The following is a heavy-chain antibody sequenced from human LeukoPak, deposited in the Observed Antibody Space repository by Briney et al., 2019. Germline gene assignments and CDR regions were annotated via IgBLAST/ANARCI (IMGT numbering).Heavy chain of an antibody. CDR2: ISGSGDST. CDR3: ARDTAVAGTGLDY. D-gene: IGHD6-19*01. Sequence: GGSLRLSCAASGFTFSSYTMTWVRQAPGKGLEWVSGISGSGDSTYYADSVKGRFTISRDNAKNSLYLQMNSLRAEDTAVYYCARDTAVAGTGLDYWGQGTLVTVSS. CDR1: GFTFSSYT. J-gene: IGHJ4*02. V-gene: IGHV3-23*01.